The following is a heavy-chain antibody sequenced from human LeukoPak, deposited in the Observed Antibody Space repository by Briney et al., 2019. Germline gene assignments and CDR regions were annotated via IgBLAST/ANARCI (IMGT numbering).Heavy chain of an antibody. CDR2: IRSKAYGGTT. CDR3: TRDREVGRYYYYYYYMDV. D-gene: IGHD2-2*01. CDR1: GFTFGDYA. J-gene: IGHJ6*03. V-gene: IGHV3-49*03. Sequence: GGSLRLSCTASGFTFGDYAMSWFRQAPGKGLEWVGFIRSKAYGGTTEYAASVKGRFTISRDDSKSVAYLQMNSLKTEDTAVYYCTRDREVGRYYYYYYYMDVWGKGTTVTVSS.